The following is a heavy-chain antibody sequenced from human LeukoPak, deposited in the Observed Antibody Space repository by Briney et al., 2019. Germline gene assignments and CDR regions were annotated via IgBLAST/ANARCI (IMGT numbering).Heavy chain of an antibody. V-gene: IGHV1-18*01. J-gene: IGHJ5*02. D-gene: IGHD2-2*01. CDR1: GGTFSSYA. CDR3: AIVVVPAAPFDP. CDR2: ISAYNGNT. Sequence: ASVKVSCKASGGTFSSYAINWVRQAPGQGLEWMGWISAYNGNTNYAQKLQGRVTMTTDTSTSTAYMELRSLRSDDTAVYYCAIVVVPAAPFDPWGQGTLVTVSS.